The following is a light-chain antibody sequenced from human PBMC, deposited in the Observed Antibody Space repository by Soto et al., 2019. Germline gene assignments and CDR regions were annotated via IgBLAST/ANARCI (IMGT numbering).Light chain of an antibody. CDR1: QSLLHITGETF. J-gene: IGKJ5*01. CDR2: EVS. Sequence: DVVMTQTPLSLSVAPGQPASISCKSSQSLLHITGETFLFWYLQKPGQSPQLLIYEVSTRVSGVPDRFSGSGSETDFTLEISRVETDDVGIYYCMQSKQLTPTFGHRLRLEIX. CDR3: MQSKQLTPT. V-gene: IGKV2D-29*02.